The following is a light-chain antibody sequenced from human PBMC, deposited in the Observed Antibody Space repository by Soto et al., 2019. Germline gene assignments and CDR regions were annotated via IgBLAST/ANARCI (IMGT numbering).Light chain of an antibody. CDR2: ANY. CDR3: TSFTTISTWV. V-gene: IGLV1-40*01. Sequence: QSVLTQPPSVSGAPGQRVTISCTGSSSNIGAGYDVHWYQQFPGAAPKLLIYANYNRPSGVPDRVSGSKSGTSASLAITGLQAEDEADYYCTSFTTISTWVFGGGTKLTVL. J-gene: IGLJ3*02. CDR1: SSNIGAGYD.